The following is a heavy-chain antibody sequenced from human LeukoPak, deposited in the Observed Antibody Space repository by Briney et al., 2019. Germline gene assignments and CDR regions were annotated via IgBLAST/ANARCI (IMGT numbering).Heavy chain of an antibody. D-gene: IGHD2-2*01. CDR3: AREIPGALTAFDL. CDR2: IGGSGAGT. Sequence: GGSLRLSCEVSGFAFGNFAMSWVRQAPGKRLEWVSGIGGSGAGTYYGDSVKGRFTISRDNSKNTLYLQMNSLRAEDTAVYYCAREIPGALTAFDLWGQGTMVTVSS. V-gene: IGHV3-23*01. J-gene: IGHJ3*01. CDR1: GFAFGNFA.